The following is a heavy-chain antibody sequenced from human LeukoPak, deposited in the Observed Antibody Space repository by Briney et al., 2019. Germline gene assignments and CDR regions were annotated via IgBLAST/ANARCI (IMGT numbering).Heavy chain of an antibody. J-gene: IGHJ4*02. CDR1: GFTFSSYS. Sequence: PGGSLRLSCAASGFTFSSYSMNWVRQAPGKGLEWVSSISTTGSYIYYADSVKGRFTISTDNARKSLYLQMYSLREEDTAVYYCARDSSWSFDYWGQGTLVTVSS. V-gene: IGHV3-21*01. CDR3: ARDSSWSFDY. D-gene: IGHD2-15*01. CDR2: ISTTGSYI.